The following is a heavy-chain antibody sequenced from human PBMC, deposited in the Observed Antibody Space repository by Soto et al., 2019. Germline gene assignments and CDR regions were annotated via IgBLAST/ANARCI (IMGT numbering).Heavy chain of an antibody. CDR3: ARSPTLQLVHPAYFDY. V-gene: IGHV3-49*04. D-gene: IGHD1-1*01. Sequence: PGGSLRLSCTGSGFPFDDFAINWVRQAPGKGLEWVGLIRNQSYQETTEYAAAVKGRFTISADKSINTAYLQWSRLKASDTAMYYCARSPTLQLVHPAYFDYWGQGTLVTVSS. CDR1: GFPFDDFA. J-gene: IGHJ4*02. CDR2: IRNQSYQETT.